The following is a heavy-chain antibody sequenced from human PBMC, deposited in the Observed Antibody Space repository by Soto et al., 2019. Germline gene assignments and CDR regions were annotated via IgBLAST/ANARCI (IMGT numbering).Heavy chain of an antibody. Sequence: ASVKVSCKASGYTFTTYAINWVRQAPGQGLEWMGWISVYNGNTNYAQKYQDRVTMSTDTSTNTAFMELRSLRSDDTAVYFCARDSVAVRPGWFDPWGQGXLVTVSS. J-gene: IGHJ5*02. CDR3: ARDSVAVRPGWFDP. CDR2: ISVYNGNT. D-gene: IGHD1-26*01. V-gene: IGHV1-18*01. CDR1: GYTFTTYA.